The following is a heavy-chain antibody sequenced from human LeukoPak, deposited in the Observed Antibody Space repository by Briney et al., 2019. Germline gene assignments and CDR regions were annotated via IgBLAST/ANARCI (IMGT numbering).Heavy chain of an antibody. J-gene: IGHJ4*02. CDR1: GCTFSNSG. V-gene: IGHV3-23*01. CDR3: AKNLLRVDY. Sequence: GGSLRLSCAASGCTFSNSGMSWVRPAPGKGLEWVSGISGSGGSTYYAASVKGRFTISRDNSKNTLYLQMNSLRAEDTAVYYCAKNLLRVDYWGQGTLVTVSS. CDR2: ISGSGGST. D-gene: IGHD1-26*01.